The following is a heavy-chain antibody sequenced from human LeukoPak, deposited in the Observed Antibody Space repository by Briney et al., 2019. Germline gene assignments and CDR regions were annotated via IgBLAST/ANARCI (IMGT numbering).Heavy chain of an antibody. J-gene: IGHJ4*02. CDR2: INPNSGGT. V-gene: IGHV1-2*02. CDR3: ARDSSRGVVPAARY. CDR1: GYTFTSFG. Sequence: GASVKVSCKASGYTFTSFGFSWVRQAPGQGLEWMGWINPNSGGTNYAQKFQGRVTMTRDTSISTAYMELSRLRSDDTAVYYCARDSSRGVVPAARYWGQGTLVTVSS. D-gene: IGHD2-2*01.